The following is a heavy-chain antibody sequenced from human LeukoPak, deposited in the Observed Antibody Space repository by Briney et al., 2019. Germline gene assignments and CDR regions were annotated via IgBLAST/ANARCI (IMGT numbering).Heavy chain of an antibody. J-gene: IGHJ4*02. CDR2: INHSGST. CDR1: GGSFSGYY. CDR3: ARGFLEWLPHFDY. V-gene: IGHV4-34*01. D-gene: IGHD3-3*01. Sequence: SETLSLTCAVYGGSFSGYYWSWIRQPPGKGLEWIGEINHSGSTNYNPSLKSRVTISVDTSKNQFSLKLSSVTAADTAVYYCARGFLEWLPHFDYWGQGTLVTVSS.